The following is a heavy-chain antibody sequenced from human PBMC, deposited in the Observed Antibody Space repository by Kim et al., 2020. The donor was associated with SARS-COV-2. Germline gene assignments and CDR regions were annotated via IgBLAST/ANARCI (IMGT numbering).Heavy chain of an antibody. J-gene: IGHJ4*02. Sequence: GGSLRLSCAASGFTFSSHALHWVRQAPGKGLEWVAWISYDGSHVFYADSVKGRFIISRDNVKSMLYLQMNSLRPEDTAVYYCRAEIGSRSYDHWGQGTLVTVSS. CDR3: RAEIGSRSYDH. CDR1: GFTFSSHA. D-gene: IGHD1-26*01. V-gene: IGHV3-30*04. CDR2: ISYDGSHV.